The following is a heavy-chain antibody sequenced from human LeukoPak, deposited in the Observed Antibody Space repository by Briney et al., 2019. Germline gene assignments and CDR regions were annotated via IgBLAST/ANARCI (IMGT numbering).Heavy chain of an antibody. CDR2: IGTAGDT. J-gene: IGHJ4*02. CDR3: ARAAREMATDEGFDY. D-gene: IGHD5-24*01. V-gene: IGHV3-13*01. CDR1: GFTFSSYD. Sequence: GGSLRLSCAASGFTFSSYDMHWVRQATGKGLEWVSAIGTAGDTYYPGSVKGRFTISRENAKNSLYLQMNSLRAGDTAVYYCARAAREMATDEGFDYWGQGTLVTVSS.